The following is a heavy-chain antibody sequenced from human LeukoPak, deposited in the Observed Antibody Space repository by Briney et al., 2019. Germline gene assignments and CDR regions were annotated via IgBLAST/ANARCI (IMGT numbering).Heavy chain of an antibody. J-gene: IGHJ4*02. CDR2: INPNSGGT. D-gene: IGHD6-13*01. Sequence: ASVKVSCKASGYTFTGYYMHWVRQAPGQGLEWMGWINPNSGGTNYAQKFQGRVTMTRDTSISTAYMELSRLRSDDTAVYYCARDRPYKQELVVFLDYWGQGTLVTVSS. CDR1: GYTFTGYY. V-gene: IGHV1-2*02. CDR3: ARDRPYKQELVVFLDY.